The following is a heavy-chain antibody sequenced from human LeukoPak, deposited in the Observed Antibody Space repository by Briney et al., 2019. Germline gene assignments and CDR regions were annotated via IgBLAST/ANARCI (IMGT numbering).Heavy chain of an antibody. CDR3: AREGADYGGNS. J-gene: IGHJ4*02. CDR1: GGSISSYY. D-gene: IGHD4-23*01. CDR2: IYYSGST. V-gene: IGHV4-59*01. Sequence: ETLSLTCTVSGGSISSYYWSWIRQPPGKGLEWIGYIYYSGSTNYNPSLKSRVTISVDTSKNQFSLKLSSVTAADTAVYYCAREGADYGGNSWGQGTLVTVSS.